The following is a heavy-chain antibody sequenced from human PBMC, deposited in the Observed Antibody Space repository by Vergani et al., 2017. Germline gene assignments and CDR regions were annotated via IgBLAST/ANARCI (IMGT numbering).Heavy chain of an antibody. V-gene: IGHV3-30*03. D-gene: IGHD2-2*02. J-gene: IGHJ4*02. CDR2: ISNDRGNK. CDR1: GFSFGSYG. CDR3: ARVPIVVVPAAIASYYCDY. Sequence: QVQLVESGGNVVQSGTSLRLSCAASGFSFGSYGMHWVRQSPGKGLEWVAVISNDRGNKYYADSVKGRFTIYKDNTVDMLSLQMNSLRPDDTAVYYCARVPIVVVPAAIASYYCDYWGQGTLVTVSS.